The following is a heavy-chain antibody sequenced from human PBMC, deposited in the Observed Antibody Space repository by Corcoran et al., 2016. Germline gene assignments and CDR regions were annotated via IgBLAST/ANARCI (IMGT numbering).Heavy chain of an antibody. J-gene: IGHJ4*02. V-gene: IGHV4-34*02. D-gene: IGHD2-2*01. Sequence: QVQLQQWGAGLLKPSETLSLSCALHGGSLSAYYWTWIRRPPGKGLAWIGEIHPSGSTHYNPSLTNRLTLSIDPSKNQFSLRLTSMTAADTGVYYWARGLDAYTVGDYWGQGTLVTVSS. CDR3: ARGLDAYTVGDY. CDR2: IHPSGST. CDR1: GGSLSAYY.